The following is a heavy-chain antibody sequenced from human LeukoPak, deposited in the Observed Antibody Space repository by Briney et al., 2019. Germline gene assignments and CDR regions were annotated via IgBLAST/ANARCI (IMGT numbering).Heavy chain of an antibody. V-gene: IGHV3-21*01. Sequence: PGGSLRLSCAASGFTFSSYSMNWVRQAQGKGLEWVSSISSSSSYIYYADSVKGRFTISRDNAKNSLYLQMNSLRAEDTAVYYCARDLAQLWYFDYWGQGTLVTVSS. J-gene: IGHJ4*02. CDR3: ARDLAQLWYFDY. CDR1: GFTFSSYS. CDR2: ISSSSSYI. D-gene: IGHD5-18*01.